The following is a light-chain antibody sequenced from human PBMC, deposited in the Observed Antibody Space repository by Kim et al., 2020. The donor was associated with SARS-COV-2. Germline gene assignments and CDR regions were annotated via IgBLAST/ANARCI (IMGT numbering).Light chain of an antibody. J-gene: IGLJ2*01. CDR1: TGDGTSSQW. CDR3: LLTYTTVRL. Sequence: PGRTVTPSCGTSTGDGTSSQWPYWIQQKPGQAPRTVIYDTTRKHTWTPARFSGSLLGVTVALTLSGAQPEDEADYYCLLTYTTVRLFGRGTQLTVL. CDR2: DTT. V-gene: IGLV7-46*01.